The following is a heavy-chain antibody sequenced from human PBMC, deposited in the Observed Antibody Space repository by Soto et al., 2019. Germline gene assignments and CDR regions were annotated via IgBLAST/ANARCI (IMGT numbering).Heavy chain of an antibody. CDR3: ARGARRRYRSETDRFYDFWSGYYYYYYYGMDV. CDR2: MNPNSGNT. J-gene: IGHJ6*02. Sequence: GASVKVSCKASGYIFTSYDINWVRQATGQGLEWMGWMNPNSGNTGYAQKFQGRVTMTRNTSISTAYMELSSLRSEDTAVYYCARGARRRYRSETDRFYDFWSGYYYYYYYGMDVWGQGTTVTVSS. CDR1: GYIFTSYD. V-gene: IGHV1-8*01. D-gene: IGHD3-3*01.